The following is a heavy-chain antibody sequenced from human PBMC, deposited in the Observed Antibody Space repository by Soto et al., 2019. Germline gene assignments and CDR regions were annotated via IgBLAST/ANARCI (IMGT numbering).Heavy chain of an antibody. J-gene: IGHJ4*02. CDR3: ARDGRSSYSSGWYYFDY. CDR2: IIPSGGTT. Sequence: GASVKVSCKASGGTFSSYVVNWVRQAPGQGLEWMGWIIPSGGTTSYAQKFQGRVTMTRDTSTSTVYMELSSLRSEDTAVYYCARDGRSSYSSGWYYFDYWGQGTLVTVSS. D-gene: IGHD6-19*01. CDR1: GGTFSSYV. V-gene: IGHV1-69*05.